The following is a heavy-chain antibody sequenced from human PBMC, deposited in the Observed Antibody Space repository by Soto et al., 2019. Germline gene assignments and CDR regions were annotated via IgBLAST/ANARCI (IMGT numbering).Heavy chain of an antibody. CDR3: AKDLDQWELLLPVDY. Sequence: GGSLRLSCAASGFTFSSYGMHWVRQAPGKGLEWVAVISYDGSNKYYADSVKGRFTISRDNSKNTLYLQMNSLRAEDTAVYYCAKDLDQWELLLPVDYWGQGTLVTVPS. CDR2: ISYDGSNK. J-gene: IGHJ4*02. D-gene: IGHD1-26*01. V-gene: IGHV3-30*18. CDR1: GFTFSSYG.